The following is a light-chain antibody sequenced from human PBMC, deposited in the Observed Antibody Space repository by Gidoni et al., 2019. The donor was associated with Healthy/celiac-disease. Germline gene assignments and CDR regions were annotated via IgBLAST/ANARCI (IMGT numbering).Light chain of an antibody. CDR3: QQRSTWPLT. Sequence: IVMTQSPATLSLSPGERATLSCRTSQSVDSYLVWFQQKPGQAPRLLIYDASNRATGIPARFSGSGSGTDFTLTISSLEPEDFAVYYCQQRSTWPLTFGGGTKVEI. J-gene: IGKJ4*01. CDR1: QSVDSY. V-gene: IGKV3-11*01. CDR2: DAS.